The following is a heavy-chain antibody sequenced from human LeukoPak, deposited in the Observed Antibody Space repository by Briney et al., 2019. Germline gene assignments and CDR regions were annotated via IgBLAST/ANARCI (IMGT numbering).Heavy chain of an antibody. CDR1: GGSISSSSYY. D-gene: IGHD3-9*01. V-gene: IGHV4-39*07. J-gene: IGHJ5*02. Sequence: SETLSLTCTVSGGSISSSSYYWSWIRQPPGKGLEWIGEINHSGSTNYNPSLKSRVTISVDTSKNQFSLKLSSVTAADTAVYYCARRQLRYFDWSTFCWFDPWGQGTLVTVSS. CDR2: INHSGST. CDR3: ARRQLRYFDWSTFCWFDP.